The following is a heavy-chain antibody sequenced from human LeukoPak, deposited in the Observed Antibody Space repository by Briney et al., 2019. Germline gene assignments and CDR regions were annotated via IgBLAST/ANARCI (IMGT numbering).Heavy chain of an antibody. CDR3: AKALEYCSSTSCYIGY. CDR1: GFTFSSYA. V-gene: IGHV3-23*01. D-gene: IGHD2-2*02. Sequence: GGSLRLSCAASGFTFSSYAMSWVRQAPGKGLEWVSAISGSGGSTYCADSVKGRFTISRDNSKNTLYLQMNSLRAEDTAVYYCAKALEYCSSTSCYIGYWGQGTLVTVSS. CDR2: ISGSGGST. J-gene: IGHJ4*02.